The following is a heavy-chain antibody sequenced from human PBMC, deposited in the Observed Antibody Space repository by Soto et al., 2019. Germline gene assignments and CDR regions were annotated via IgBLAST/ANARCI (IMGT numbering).Heavy chain of an antibody. Sequence: SETLSLTCTVSGGSISSYYWSWIRQPPGKGLEWIGYTYYSGSTNYNLSLKSGVTISVDTSKNQLSLKLSSVTAAVTDVYYCARRYSSSFDYWGQGTLVTVPQ. V-gene: IGHV4-59*08. D-gene: IGHD6-13*01. CDR1: GGSISSYY. CDR3: ARRYSSSFDY. CDR2: TYYSGST. J-gene: IGHJ4*02.